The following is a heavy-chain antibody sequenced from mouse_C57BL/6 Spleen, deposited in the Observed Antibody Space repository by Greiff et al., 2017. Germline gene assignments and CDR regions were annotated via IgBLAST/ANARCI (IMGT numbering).Heavy chain of an antibody. CDR3: ARGTIVTTYYFDY. CDR2: IYPGDGDT. Sequence: VQLQESGPELVKPGASVKISCKASGYAFSSSWMNWVKQRPGKGLEWIGRIYPGDGDTNYNGKFKGKATLTADKSSSTAYMQLSSLTSEDSAVYFCARGTIVTTYYFDYWGQGTTLTVSS. V-gene: IGHV1-82*01. CDR1: GYAFSSSW. J-gene: IGHJ2*01. D-gene: IGHD2-5*01.